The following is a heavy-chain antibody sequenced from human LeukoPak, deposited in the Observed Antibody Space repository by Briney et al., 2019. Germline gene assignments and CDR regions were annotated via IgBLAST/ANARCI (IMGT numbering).Heavy chain of an antibody. CDR1: GFTFSSYS. V-gene: IGHV3-21*01. Sequence: GGALRLSCAASGFTFSSYSMNWVRQAPGKGLEWVSSISSSSSYIYYADSVKGRFTISRDNAKNSLYLQMNSLRAEHTAVYYCARTGTYYYDSSGPTSPDWGQGTLVTVSS. J-gene: IGHJ4*02. CDR3: ARTGTYYYDSSGPTSPD. D-gene: IGHD3-22*01. CDR2: ISSSSSYI.